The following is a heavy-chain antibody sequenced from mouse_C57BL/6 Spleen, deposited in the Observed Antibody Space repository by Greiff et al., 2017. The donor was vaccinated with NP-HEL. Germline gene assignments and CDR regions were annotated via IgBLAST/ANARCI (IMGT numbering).Heavy chain of an antibody. CDR3: ARTDVMGY. CDR2: IDPSDSYT. D-gene: IGHD2-3*01. V-gene: IGHV1-69*01. Sequence: QVQLQQPGAELVMPGASVKLSCKASGYTFTSYWMHWVKQRPGQGLEWIGEIDPSDSYTNYNQKFKGKSTLTVDKSSSTAYMQLSSLTSEDSAVYYCARTDVMGYWGQGTTLTVSS. J-gene: IGHJ2*01. CDR1: GYTFTSYW.